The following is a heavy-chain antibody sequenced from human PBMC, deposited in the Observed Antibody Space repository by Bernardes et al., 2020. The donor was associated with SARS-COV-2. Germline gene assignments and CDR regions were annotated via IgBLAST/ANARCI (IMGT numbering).Heavy chain of an antibody. CDR3: LGYTAGGAGLGY. CDR2: VYYRGSN. V-gene: IGHV4-61*01. CDR1: GGPINFDSVH. Sequence: LSLTCTVPGGPINFDSVHCSWIRPPPGKGLEWIGHVYYRGSNKYNPSLDSRATISQDPSNNQFSLTLRSVTAADTAVYYCLGYTAGGAGLGYWGQGVQVTVSS. D-gene: IGHD5-18*01. J-gene: IGHJ4*02.